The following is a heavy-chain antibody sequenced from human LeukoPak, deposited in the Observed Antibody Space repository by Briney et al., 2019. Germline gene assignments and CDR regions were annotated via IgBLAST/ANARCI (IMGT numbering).Heavy chain of an antibody. Sequence: GGSLRLSCAASGFTFSNYAFSWVRQAPGQGLEWVSGISGSGMTTFYADSVKGRFTISRDNSKNTILLQMNSLSAEDTAVYYCAKTRRVVVPAAIGYWGQGTLVTVSS. CDR1: GFTFSNYA. D-gene: IGHD2-2*01. J-gene: IGHJ4*02. CDR2: ISGSGMTT. V-gene: IGHV3-23*01. CDR3: AKTRRVVVPAAIGY.